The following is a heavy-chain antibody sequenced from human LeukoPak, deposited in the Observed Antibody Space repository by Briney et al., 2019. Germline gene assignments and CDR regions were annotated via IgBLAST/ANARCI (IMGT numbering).Heavy chain of an antibody. D-gene: IGHD3-10*01. CDR1: GFTVSNNY. CDR2: IYSGGST. J-gene: IGHJ5*02. CDR3: AKELYYYGSGSWLSWFDP. V-gene: IGHV3-66*01. Sequence: GGSLRLSCAASGFTVSNNYMSWVRQAPGKGLEWVSVIYSGGSTYYADSVKGRFTISRDNSKNTLYLQMNSLRAEDTAVYYCAKELYYYGSGSWLSWFDPWGQGTLVTVSS.